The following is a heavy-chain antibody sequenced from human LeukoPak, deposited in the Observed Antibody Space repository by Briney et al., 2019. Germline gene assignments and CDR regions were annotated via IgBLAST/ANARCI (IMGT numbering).Heavy chain of an antibody. V-gene: IGHV3-11*05. CDR1: GLTFSDYY. CDR2: ISSSSSYT. Sequence: GGSLRLSCAASGLTFSDYYMSWIRQAPGKGLEWVSYISSSSSYTNYADSVEGRFTISRDNAKNSLYLQMDSLRAEDTAVYYCARDLGQQLVPTYFDYWGQGTLVTVSS. D-gene: IGHD6-13*01. J-gene: IGHJ4*02. CDR3: ARDLGQQLVPTYFDY.